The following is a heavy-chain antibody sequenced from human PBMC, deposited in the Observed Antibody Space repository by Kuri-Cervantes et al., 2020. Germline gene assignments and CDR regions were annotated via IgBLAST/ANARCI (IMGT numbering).Heavy chain of an antibody. J-gene: IGHJ4*02. CDR3: AKEDIVATIWYFDY. CDR1: GFTVSSNY. CDR2: IYSGGST. V-gene: IGHV3-53*01. Sequence: GESLKISCAASGFTVSSNYMSWVRQAPGKGLEWVSVIYSGGSTYYADSVKGRFTISRDSSKNTLYLQMNSLRAEDTAVYYCAKEDIVATIWYFDYWGQGTLVTVSS. D-gene: IGHD5-12*01.